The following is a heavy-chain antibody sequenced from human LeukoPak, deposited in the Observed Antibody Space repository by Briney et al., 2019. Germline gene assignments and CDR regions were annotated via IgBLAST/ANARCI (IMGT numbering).Heavy chain of an antibody. J-gene: IGHJ6*02. CDR2: INPNDGST. CDR3: ARDLVRIVVVPAAIEAYYYYYGMDV. CDR1: GYTFTSYY. D-gene: IGHD2-2*01. Sequence: ASVKVSCKASGYTFTSYYMHWVRQAPGQGLEWMGIINPNDGSTSYAQKFQGRVTMTRDTSTSTVYMELSSLRSEDTAVYYCARDLVRIVVVPAAIEAYYYYYGMDVWGQGTTVTVSS. V-gene: IGHV1-46*01.